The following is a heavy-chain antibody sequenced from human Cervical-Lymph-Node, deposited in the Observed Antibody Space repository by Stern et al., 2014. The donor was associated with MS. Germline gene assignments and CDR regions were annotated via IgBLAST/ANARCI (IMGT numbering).Heavy chain of an antibody. CDR1: GGSISSSSYY. CDR3: ARTPSGGYYRYYFDY. J-gene: IGHJ4*02. D-gene: IGHD3-3*01. V-gene: IGHV4-39*01. Sequence: QVQLVESGPGLVKPSETLSLTCTVSGGSISSSSYYWGWIRQPPGKGLEWIGSIYHSGRTYYNPSLKGRVTISIDTSKNPFPLNLTSVTAADTAVYYCARTPSGGYYRYYFDYWGQGTLVTVSS. CDR2: IYHSGRT.